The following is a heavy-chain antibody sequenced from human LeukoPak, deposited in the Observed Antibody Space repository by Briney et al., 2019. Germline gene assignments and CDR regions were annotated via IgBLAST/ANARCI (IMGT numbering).Heavy chain of an antibody. CDR1: GYTFTNYA. V-gene: IGHV7-4-1*02. Sequence: ASVKVSCKASGYTFTNYAMNWVRQAPGQGLEWMGWINTNTGNPTYAQGFTGRFVFSLDTSVSTAYLQISSLKAEGTAVYYCARAYQRLGELSLPDYWGQGTLVTVSS. J-gene: IGHJ4*02. CDR2: INTNTGNP. CDR3: ARAYQRLGELSLPDY. D-gene: IGHD3-16*02.